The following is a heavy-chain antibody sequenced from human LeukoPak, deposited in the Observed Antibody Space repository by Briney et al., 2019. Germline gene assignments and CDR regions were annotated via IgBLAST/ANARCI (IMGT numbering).Heavy chain of an antibody. Sequence: GESLKISCKASGYIFTDYWIGWVRQMPGKGLEWMGIIYGDSDTRYSPPFQGQVTISADTSINTAYLEWSSLKASDSAMYYCARELPYGPRAGDYWGQGTLVTVSS. CDR3: ARELPYGPRAGDY. D-gene: IGHD4-23*01. V-gene: IGHV5-51*01. J-gene: IGHJ4*02. CDR2: IYGDSDT. CDR1: GYIFTDYW.